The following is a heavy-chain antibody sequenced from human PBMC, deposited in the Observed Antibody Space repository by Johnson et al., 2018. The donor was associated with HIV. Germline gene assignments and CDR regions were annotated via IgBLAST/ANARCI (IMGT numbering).Heavy chain of an antibody. Sequence: VQLVESGGGLVQPGGSRRLSCAASGFTFSSYAMDWVRQAPGKGLEWVAVVSYDGSNKFYADSVTGRFTISRDNSKNTLYLQMNSLRAEDTAVYYCARGGAAAGPDAFDIWGQGTMVTVSS. CDR2: VSYDGSNK. D-gene: IGHD6-13*01. J-gene: IGHJ3*02. CDR1: GFTFSSYA. V-gene: IGHV3-30-3*01. CDR3: ARGGAAAGPDAFDI.